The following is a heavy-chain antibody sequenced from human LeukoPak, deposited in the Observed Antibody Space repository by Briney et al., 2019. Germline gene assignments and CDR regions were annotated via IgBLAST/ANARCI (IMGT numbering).Heavy chain of an antibody. Sequence: PGGSLRLSCAASGFTFSSYSMNWVRQAPGKGLEWVSYISSSSTIYYADSVKGRFTISRDNAKNSLYLQMNSLRAEDTAVYYCARGREPYRYGDFDYWGQGTLVTVSS. CDR3: ARGREPYRYGDFDY. V-gene: IGHV3-48*04. J-gene: IGHJ4*02. CDR1: GFTFSSYS. D-gene: IGHD3-10*01. CDR2: ISSSSTI.